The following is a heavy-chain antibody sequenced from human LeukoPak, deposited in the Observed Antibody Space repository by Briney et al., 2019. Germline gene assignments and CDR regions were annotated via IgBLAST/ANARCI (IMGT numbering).Heavy chain of an antibody. CDR2: ISSSSSYI. CDR3: ARTYSGYGYFDY. CDR1: GFTFSSYS. Sequence: GSLRLSCAASGFTFSSYSMNWVRQAPGKGLEWVSSISSSSSYIYYADSVKGRFTISRDNAKNSLYLQMNSLRAEDTAVYYCARTYSGYGYFDYWGQGTLVTVSS. J-gene: IGHJ4*02. V-gene: IGHV3-21*01. D-gene: IGHD5-12*01.